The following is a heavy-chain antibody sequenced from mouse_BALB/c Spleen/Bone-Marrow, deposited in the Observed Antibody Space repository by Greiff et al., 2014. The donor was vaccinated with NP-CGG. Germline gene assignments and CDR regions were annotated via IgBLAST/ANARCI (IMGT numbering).Heavy chain of an antibody. J-gene: IGHJ4*01. CDR3: TREGIYFGYDVPMDY. D-gene: IGHD2-2*01. CDR1: GYKFTDYE. V-gene: IGHV1-15*01. CDR2: IDPETGGT. Sequence: VKLQESGAELVRPGASVTLSCKASGYKFTDYEMHWVKQTPVHGLEWIGSIDPETGGTAYNQNFKGKATLTADRSSTTAYMELRSLTSEDSAVYYFTREGIYFGYDVPMDYWGQGTSVTVSS.